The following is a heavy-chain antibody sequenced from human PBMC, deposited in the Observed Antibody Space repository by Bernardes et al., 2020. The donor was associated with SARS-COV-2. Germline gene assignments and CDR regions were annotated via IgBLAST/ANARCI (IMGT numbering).Heavy chain of an antibody. CDR1: GFILSNYW. CDR3: ARGSGNYYFDY. Sequence: GGSLRLSCEASGFILSNYWMHWVRQVPGKGLVWVSRIGDGATTYADSVKGRFTISRDKARNTLHLQMDSLRVEDTAVYYCARGSGNYYFDYWGQGTLVTVSS. J-gene: IGHJ4*02. D-gene: IGHD1-26*01. V-gene: IGHV3-74*01. CDR2: IGDGAT.